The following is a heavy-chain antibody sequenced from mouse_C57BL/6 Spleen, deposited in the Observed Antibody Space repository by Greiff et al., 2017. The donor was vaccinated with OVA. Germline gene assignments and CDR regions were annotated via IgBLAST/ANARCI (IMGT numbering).Heavy chain of an antibody. Sequence: LKQSGPELVKPGASVKISCKASGYSFTSYYIHWVKQRPGQGLEWIGWIYPGSGNTKYNEKFKGKATLTADTSSSTAYMQLSSLTSEDSAVYSCALYVRYYALDYWGQGTSVTVSS. D-gene: IGHD2-3*01. J-gene: IGHJ4*01. CDR3: ALYVRYYALDY. CDR2: IYPGSGNT. V-gene: IGHV1-66*01. CDR1: GYSFTSYY.